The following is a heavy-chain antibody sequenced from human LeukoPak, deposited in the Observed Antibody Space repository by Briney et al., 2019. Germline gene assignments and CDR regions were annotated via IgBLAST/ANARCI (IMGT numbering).Heavy chain of an antibody. CDR1: GGSFSGYY. D-gene: IGHD2-21*01. Sequence: SETLSLTCAVYGGSFSGYYWSWIRQPPGKGLEWIGEINHSGSTNYNPSLKSRVTISVDTSKNQFSLKLSSVTAADTAVYYCARDYILHSFRWFDPWGQGTLVTVSS. V-gene: IGHV4-34*01. CDR3: ARDYILHSFRWFDP. CDR2: INHSGST. J-gene: IGHJ5*02.